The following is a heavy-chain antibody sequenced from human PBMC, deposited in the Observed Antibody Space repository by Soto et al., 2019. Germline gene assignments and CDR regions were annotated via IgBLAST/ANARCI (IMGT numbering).Heavy chain of an antibody. Sequence: PGESLKISCKGSGYSFTSYWIGWVRQMPGKGLEWMGIIYPGDSDTRYSPSFQGQVTISADKSISTAYLQWSSLKASDTAMYYCARHGDDCSSTSCYRGFTYYMDVWGKGTTVTVSS. CDR1: GYSFTSYW. CDR2: IYPGDSDT. D-gene: IGHD2-2*01. J-gene: IGHJ6*03. V-gene: IGHV5-51*01. CDR3: ARHGDDCSSTSCYRGFTYYMDV.